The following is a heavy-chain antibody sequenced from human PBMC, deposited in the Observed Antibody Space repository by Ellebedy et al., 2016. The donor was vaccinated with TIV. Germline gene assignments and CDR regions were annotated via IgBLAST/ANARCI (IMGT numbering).Heavy chain of an antibody. CDR1: GGSITSYY. Sequence: MPGGSLRLSCTVSGGSITSYYWSWIRQPPGKGLEWIGYIFYSGSTNYNPSLKSRVTILVDTSKNQFSLKLTSVTAADTAVYYCARTYGSRGGRFDPWGQGTLVTVSS. D-gene: IGHD3-10*01. CDR3: ARTYGSRGGRFDP. V-gene: IGHV4-59*01. J-gene: IGHJ5*02. CDR2: IFYSGST.